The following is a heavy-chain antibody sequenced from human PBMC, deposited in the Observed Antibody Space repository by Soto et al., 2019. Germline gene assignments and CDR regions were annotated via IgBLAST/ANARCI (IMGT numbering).Heavy chain of an antibody. J-gene: IGHJ5*02. CDR3: ARVVAASGYWFDP. D-gene: IGHD5-12*01. CDR1: GFTFSDYY. V-gene: IGHV3-11*06. Sequence: GSLRLSCAASGFTFSDYYMSWIRQAPGKGLEWVSYISSSSSYTNYADSVKGRFTISRDNAKNSLYLQMDSLRAEDTAVYYCARVVAASGYWFDPWGQGTLVTVSS. CDR2: ISSSSSYT.